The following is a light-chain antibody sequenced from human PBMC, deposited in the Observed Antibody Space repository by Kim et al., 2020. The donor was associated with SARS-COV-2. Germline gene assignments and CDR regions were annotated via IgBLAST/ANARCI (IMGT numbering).Light chain of an antibody. CDR2: GGS. CDR3: QQYGTSPWT. CDR1: QNIRSNN. J-gene: IGKJ1*01. Sequence: EIVLTQSPGTLSLSPGDGATLSCRASQNIRSNNLAWYRQKPGQTPRPLIYGGSTRASGIPDRFSGRGSGTDFTLTISRLEPGDFAVYFCQQYGTSPWTFGQGTKVDIK. V-gene: IGKV3-20*01.